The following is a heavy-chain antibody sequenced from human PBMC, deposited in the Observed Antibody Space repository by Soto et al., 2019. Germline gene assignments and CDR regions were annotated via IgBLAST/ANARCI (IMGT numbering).Heavy chain of an antibody. D-gene: IGHD3-16*01. CDR3: AKVMAAAGYDS. V-gene: IGHV1-69*01. J-gene: IGHJ4*02. CDR2: IIPVFGTV. CDR1: GGTFGNSA. Sequence: QVKLVQSGAEVKKPGSSVKVSCKASGGTFGNSAISWVRQDPGQGLEWMGGIIPVFGTVNYAQKFEGRVTITADESTSTVCREMSRLTSEDTAVYYCAKVMAAAGYDSWGQGTLVTVSS.